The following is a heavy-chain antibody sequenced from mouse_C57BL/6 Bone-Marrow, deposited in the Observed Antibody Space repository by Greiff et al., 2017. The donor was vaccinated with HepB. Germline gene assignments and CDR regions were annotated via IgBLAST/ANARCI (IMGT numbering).Heavy chain of an antibody. Sequence: EVQLQESGGDLVKPGGSLKLSCAASGFTFSSYGMSWVRQTPDKRLEWVATISSGGSYTYYPDSVKGRFTISRDNAKNTLYLQMSSLKSEDTAMYYCERHSSGYYYAMDYWGQGTSVTVSS. CDR3: ERHSSGYYYAMDY. J-gene: IGHJ4*01. V-gene: IGHV5-6*01. D-gene: IGHD3-2*02. CDR2: ISSGGSYT. CDR1: GFTFSSYG.